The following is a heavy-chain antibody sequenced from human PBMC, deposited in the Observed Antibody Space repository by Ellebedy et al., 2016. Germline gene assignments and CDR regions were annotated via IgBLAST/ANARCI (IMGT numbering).Heavy chain of an antibody. CDR2: IYHSGST. V-gene: IGHV4-38-2*02. Sequence: SETLSLTCTVSGYSISSGYYWGWIRQPPGKGLEWIGSIYHSGSTYYNPSLKSRVTISVDTSKNQFSLKLSSVTAADTAVYYCARTYGGNSPSDPPGRLWGQGTLVTVSS. J-gene: IGHJ4*02. D-gene: IGHD4-23*01. CDR1: GYSISSGYY. CDR3: ARTYGGNSPSDPPGRL.